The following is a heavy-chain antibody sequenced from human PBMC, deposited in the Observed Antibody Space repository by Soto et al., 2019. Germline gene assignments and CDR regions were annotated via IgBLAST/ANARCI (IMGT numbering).Heavy chain of an antibody. CDR1: GSGFISSG. D-gene: IGHD2-15*01. CDR2: VVVASGQT. V-gene: IGHV1-58*02. CDR3: SADRPDIGVGWWV. Sequence: SVKVSCKASGSGFISSGIQWVRQAHGQRLEWIGWVVVASGQTNYAQNFRGRVAITRDTSTATAYIELTGLTSEDTAVYFCSADRPDIGVGWWVWGQGTTVTVSS. J-gene: IGHJ6*02.